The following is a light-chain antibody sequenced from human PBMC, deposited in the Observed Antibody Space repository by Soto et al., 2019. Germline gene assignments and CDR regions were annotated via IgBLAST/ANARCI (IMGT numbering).Light chain of an antibody. CDR2: EVS. V-gene: IGLV2-14*01. J-gene: IGLJ2*01. Sequence: QSALTQPASVSGSPGESITISCTGTSSDVGGYDYVSWYQQHPGKAPKVMIYEVSNRPSGVSNRFSGSKSGNTASLTISGLQAEDEADYYCDSYTTSSTVVFGGGTKLTVL. CDR1: SSDVGGYDY. CDR3: DSYTTSSTVV.